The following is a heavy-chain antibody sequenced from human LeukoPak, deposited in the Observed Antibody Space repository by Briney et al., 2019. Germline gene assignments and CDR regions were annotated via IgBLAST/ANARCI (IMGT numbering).Heavy chain of an antibody. CDR1: GFTFSSYA. D-gene: IGHD3-22*01. J-gene: IGHJ5*02. Sequence: GGSLRLSCAASGFTFSSYAMHWVRQAPGKGLEWVAVISYDGSNKYYADSVKGRFTISRDNSKNTLYPQMNSLRAEDTAVYYCARDHTAYYYDSSGYPPWFDPWGQGTLVTVSS. CDR2: ISYDGSNK. CDR3: ARDHTAYYYDSSGYPPWFDP. V-gene: IGHV3-30*04.